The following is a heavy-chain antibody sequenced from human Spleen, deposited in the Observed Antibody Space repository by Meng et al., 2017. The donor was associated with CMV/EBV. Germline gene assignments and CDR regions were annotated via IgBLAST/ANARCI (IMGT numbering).Heavy chain of an antibody. J-gene: IGHJ6*02. Sequence: GESLKISCAASGFTFSSYAMSWVRQAPGKGLEWVANIKQDGSEKYYVDSVKGRFTISRDNAKNSLYLQMNSLRAEDTAVYYCARVDTAMVTYHYYYGMDVWGQGTTVTVSS. CDR3: ARVDTAMVTYHYYYGMDV. D-gene: IGHD5-18*01. CDR2: IKQDGSEK. V-gene: IGHV3-7*04. CDR1: GFTFSSYA.